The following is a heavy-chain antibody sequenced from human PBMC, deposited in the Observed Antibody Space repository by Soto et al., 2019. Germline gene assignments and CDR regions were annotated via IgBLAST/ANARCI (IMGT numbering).Heavy chain of an antibody. CDR1: GGSISSYY. CDR3: ARDYSSSSSFDY. V-gene: IGHV4-59*01. CDR2: IYYSGST. Sequence: LSLTCTVSGGSISSYYWSWIRQPPGKGLEWIGYIYYSGSTNYNPSLKSRVTISVDTSKNQFSLKLSSVTAADTAVYYCARDYSSSSSFDYWGQGTLVTVSS. D-gene: IGHD6-6*01. J-gene: IGHJ4*02.